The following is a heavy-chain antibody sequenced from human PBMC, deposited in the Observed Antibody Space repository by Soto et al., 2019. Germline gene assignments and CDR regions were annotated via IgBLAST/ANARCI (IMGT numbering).Heavy chain of an antibody. CDR3: ARLLERRFDAFDI. V-gene: IGHV3-11*06. D-gene: IGHD1-1*01. CDR2: ISSSSSYT. J-gene: IGHJ3*02. CDR1: GFTFSDYY. Sequence: PGGSLRLSCAASGFTFSDYYMSWIRQAPGKGLEWVSYISSSSSYTNYADSVKGRFTISRDNAKNSLYLQMNSLGAEDTAVYYCARLLERRFDAFDIWGQGTMVTVSS.